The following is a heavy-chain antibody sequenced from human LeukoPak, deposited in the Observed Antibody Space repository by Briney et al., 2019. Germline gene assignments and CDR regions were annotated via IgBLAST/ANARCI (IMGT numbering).Heavy chain of an antibody. Sequence: GGSLRLSCAASGFSFSTCSMNWVRQAPGKGLEWVSSVSSSSTYIYYADSLEGRFTISRDNVRNSLYLQMNSLRAEDTAVYYCAGDYEGNLSFDIWGQGAMVTVPS. CDR2: VSSSSTYI. V-gene: IGHV3-21*04. D-gene: IGHD4-23*01. CDR1: GFSFSTCS. CDR3: AGDYEGNLSFDI. J-gene: IGHJ3*02.